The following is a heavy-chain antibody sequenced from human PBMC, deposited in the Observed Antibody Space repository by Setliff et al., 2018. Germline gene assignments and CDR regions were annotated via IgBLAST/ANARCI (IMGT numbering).Heavy chain of an antibody. CDR1: GFTFSSYS. CDR3: ARAKGTSMATQYFDY. Sequence: LGESLKISCVASGFTFSSYSMIWVRQAPGTGLEWVSSVSIGQTHIYYADSAKGRFTISRDNAKNSLYLQMNSLRVEDTAVYFCARAKGTSMATQYFDYWGQGTPVTVSS. J-gene: IGHJ4*02. V-gene: IGHV3-21*01. D-gene: IGHD3-10*01. CDR2: VSIGQTHI.